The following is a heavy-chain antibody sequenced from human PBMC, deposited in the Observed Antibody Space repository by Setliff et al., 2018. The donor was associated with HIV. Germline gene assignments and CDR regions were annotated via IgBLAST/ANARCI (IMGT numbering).Heavy chain of an antibody. V-gene: IGHV4-34*01. CDR3: ARMVPYYDILTGYAGSWFDP. Sequence: SETLSLTCAVYGGSFSGYYWSWIRQPPGKGLERIGEINHSGSTNYNPSLKSRVTISVDTSKNQFSLRLGSVTTADTAVYYCARMVPYYDILTGYAGSWFDPWGQGTLVTVSS. J-gene: IGHJ5*02. D-gene: IGHD3-9*01. CDR1: GGSFSGYY. CDR2: INHSGST.